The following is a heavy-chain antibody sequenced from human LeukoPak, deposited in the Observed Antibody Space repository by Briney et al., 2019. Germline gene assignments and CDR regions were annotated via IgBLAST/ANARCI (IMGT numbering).Heavy chain of an antibody. CDR1: GFTFSDYY. J-gene: IGHJ4*02. V-gene: IGHV3-11*01. D-gene: IGHD6-19*01. CDR2: ISSSGSTI. Sequence: PGRSLRLSCAASGFTFSDYYMSWIRQAPGKGLEWVSYISSSGSTIYYADSVKGRFTISRDNAKNSLYLQMNSLRAEDTALYYCAKDHLILGAVAGLFDYWGQGTLVTVSS. CDR3: AKDHLILGAVAGLFDY.